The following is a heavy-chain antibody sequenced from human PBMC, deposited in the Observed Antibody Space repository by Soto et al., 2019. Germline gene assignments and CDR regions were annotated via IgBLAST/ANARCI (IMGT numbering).Heavy chain of an antibody. Sequence: SETLSLTCAVYGGSFSGYYWSWIRQPPGKGLEWIGEINHSGSTNYNPSLKSRVTISVDTSKNQFSLKLSSVTAADTAVYYCARGPHYYGSGSYYRSLMDYYYGMDVWGQGTTVTSP. J-gene: IGHJ6*02. CDR1: GGSFSGYY. V-gene: IGHV4-34*01. CDR2: INHSGST. CDR3: ARGPHYYGSGSYYRSLMDYYYGMDV. D-gene: IGHD3-10*01.